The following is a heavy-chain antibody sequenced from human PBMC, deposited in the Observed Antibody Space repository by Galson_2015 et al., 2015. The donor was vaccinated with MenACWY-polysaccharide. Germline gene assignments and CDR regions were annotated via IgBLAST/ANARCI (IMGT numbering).Heavy chain of an antibody. CDR1: GYTFTSYD. V-gene: IGHV1-8*01. D-gene: IGHD3-22*01. CDR3: ARGRSWGVRRPVVAVGYVRYWFDP. Sequence: SVKVSCKASGYTFTSYDINWVRQATGQGLEWMGWMNPNSGNTGYAQKFQGRVTMTRNTSISTAYMELSSLRSEDTAVYYCARGRSWGVRRPVVAVGYVRYWFDPWGQGTLVTVSS. CDR2: MNPNSGNT. J-gene: IGHJ5*02.